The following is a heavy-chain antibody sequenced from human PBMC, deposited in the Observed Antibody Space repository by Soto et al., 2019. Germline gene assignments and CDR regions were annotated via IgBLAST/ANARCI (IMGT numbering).Heavy chain of an antibody. Sequence: VQLVESGGGLVQPGGSLRLSCTASGFTFSDSWMTWVRQAPGKGLEWVARIKPDESEKKYADSVKGRFSISRDKAKNSMYLQMDSLRGEDTAVYYCVRGGSNYASWGQGTLVTVSS. CDR3: VRGGSNYAS. J-gene: IGHJ5*02. D-gene: IGHD4-4*01. V-gene: IGHV3-7*01. CDR1: GFTFSDSW. CDR2: IKPDESEK.